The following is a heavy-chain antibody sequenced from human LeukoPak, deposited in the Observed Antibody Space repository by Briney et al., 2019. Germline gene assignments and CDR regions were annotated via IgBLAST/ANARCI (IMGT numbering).Heavy chain of an antibody. V-gene: IGHV3-48*01. CDR1: GFTFSSYS. Sequence: GGSLRLSCAASGFTFSSYSMNWVRQAPGKGLEWVSYISSSSSTIYYADSVKGRFTISRGNSKNTLYLQMNSLRAEDTAVYYCARLYGSGSYALDYWGQGTLVTVSS. CDR2: ISSSSSTI. J-gene: IGHJ4*02. CDR3: ARLYGSGSYALDY. D-gene: IGHD3-10*01.